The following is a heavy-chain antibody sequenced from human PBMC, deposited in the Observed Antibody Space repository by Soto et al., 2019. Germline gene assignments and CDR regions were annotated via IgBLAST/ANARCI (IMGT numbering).Heavy chain of an antibody. D-gene: IGHD2-2*01. J-gene: IGHJ4*02. Sequence: EVQLLESGGGLVQPGGSLRLSCAASGFTFSSYAMSWVRQAPGKGLEWVSAVSGSGGSTYYADSVTGRFTIASDKSKNTLYLQRIRLRAEDTAVYYCAKVRGRCSSTSCYRFDYWGQGALVTVSS. CDR1: GFTFSSYA. CDR3: AKVRGRCSSTSCYRFDY. V-gene: IGHV3-23*01. CDR2: VSGSGGST.